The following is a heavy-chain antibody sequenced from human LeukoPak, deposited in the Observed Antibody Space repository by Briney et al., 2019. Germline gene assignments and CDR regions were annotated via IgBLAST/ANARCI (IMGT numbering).Heavy chain of an antibody. CDR2: IIPILGIA. D-gene: IGHD3-22*01. J-gene: IGHJ3*02. CDR1: GGTFISYA. V-gene: IGHV1-69*04. CDR3: ARYYYYDSSGSDDAFDI. Sequence: ASVKVSCKASGGTFISYAISWVRQAPGQGLEWMGRIIPILGIANYAQKFQGRVTITADKSTSTAYMELSSLRSEDTAVYYCARYYYYDSSGSDDAFDIWGQGTMVTVSS.